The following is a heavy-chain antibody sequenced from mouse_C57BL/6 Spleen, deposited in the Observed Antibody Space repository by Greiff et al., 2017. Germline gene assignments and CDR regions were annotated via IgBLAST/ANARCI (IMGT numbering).Heavy chain of an antibody. Sequence: DVQLVESGGGLVKPGGSLKLSCAASGFTFSSYAMSWVRQTPEKRLEWVATISDGGSYTYYPDNVKGRFTISRDNAKNNLYLQMSHLKSEDTAMYYCVIYYGYDEVAYWGQGTLVTVSA. D-gene: IGHD2-2*01. CDR3: VIYYGYDEVAY. V-gene: IGHV5-4*01. J-gene: IGHJ3*01. CDR2: ISDGGSYT. CDR1: GFTFSSYA.